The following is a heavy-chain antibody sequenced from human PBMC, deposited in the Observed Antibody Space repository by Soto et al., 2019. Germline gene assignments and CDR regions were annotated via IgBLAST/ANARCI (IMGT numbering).Heavy chain of an antibody. D-gene: IGHD6-19*01. CDR1: GDSVSSNSAA. Sequence: SQTLSLTCAISGDSVSSNSAAWNWIRQSPSRGLEWLGRTYYRSKWYNDYAVSVKSRITINPDTSKNQFSLQLNSVTPEDTAVYCCARVNTGNSSGSYDLGAGVIDYWGQGTLVTVSS. J-gene: IGHJ4*02. V-gene: IGHV6-1*01. CDR3: ARVNTGNSSGSYDLGAGVIDY. CDR2: TYYRSKWYN.